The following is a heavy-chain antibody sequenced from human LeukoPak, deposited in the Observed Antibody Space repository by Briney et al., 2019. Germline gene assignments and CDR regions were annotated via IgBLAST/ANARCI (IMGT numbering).Heavy chain of an antibody. Sequence: GGSLRLSCAASGFTFSSYAMSWVRQAPGKGLEWVSAISGSGGSTYYADSVKGRFTISRDNAKNSLYLQMNSLRAEDTAVYYCARGRVVDGDTDAFDIWGQGTMVTVSS. CDR1: GFTFSSYA. D-gene: IGHD2-2*01. V-gene: IGHV3-23*01. CDR3: ARGRVVDGDTDAFDI. J-gene: IGHJ3*02. CDR2: ISGSGGST.